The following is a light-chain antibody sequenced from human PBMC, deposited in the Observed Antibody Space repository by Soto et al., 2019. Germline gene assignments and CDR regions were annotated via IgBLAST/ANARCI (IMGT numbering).Light chain of an antibody. V-gene: IGLV2-11*01. CDR1: SSDVGVYNY. CDR3: CSYAGSYTFV. Sequence: QSVLTQPRSVSGSPGQSVTISCTGTSSDVGVYNYVSWYQQYPGNAPKIMIYDVSKRPSGVPDCFSGSKSDNTASLTISGRQAEDEADYYCCSYAGSYTFVFGIGTKVTVL. J-gene: IGLJ1*01. CDR2: DVS.